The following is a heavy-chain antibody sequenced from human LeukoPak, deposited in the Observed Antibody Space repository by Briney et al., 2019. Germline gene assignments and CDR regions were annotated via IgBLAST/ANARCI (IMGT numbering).Heavy chain of an antibody. CDR2: ISAYNGNT. J-gene: IGHJ5*02. CDR3: ARPNYYDILTGLSRFDP. Sequence: GASVKVSCKASGYTFTSYGISWVRQAPGQGLEWMGWISAYNGNTNYAQKLQGRVTMTTDTSTSTAYMELRSLRSDDTAVYYCARPNYYDILTGLSRFDPWGQGTLVTVSS. CDR1: GYTFTSYG. V-gene: IGHV1-18*01. D-gene: IGHD3-9*01.